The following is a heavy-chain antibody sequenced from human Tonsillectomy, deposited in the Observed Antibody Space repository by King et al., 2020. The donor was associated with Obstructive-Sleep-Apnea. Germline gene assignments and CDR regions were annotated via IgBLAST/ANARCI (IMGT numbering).Heavy chain of an antibody. J-gene: IGHJ5*02. CDR2: TSRCGDSP. D-gene: IGHD2-2*03. CDR3: AKDLDIVVVPAFNWFDP. Sequence: VQLVESGGGLVQPGGALRLSCAASGFTFSSYAMSWVRQAPGKGLVWVPSTSRCGDSPYCAASVKGRFTISRDNSKNTLYLQMNSLRAEDTAVYYCAKDLDIVVVPAFNWFDPWGQGTLVTVSS. CDR1: GFTFSSYA. V-gene: IGHV3-23*04.